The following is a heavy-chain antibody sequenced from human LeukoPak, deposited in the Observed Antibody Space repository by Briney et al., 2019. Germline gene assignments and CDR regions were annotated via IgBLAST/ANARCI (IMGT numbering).Heavy chain of an antibody. D-gene: IGHD7-27*01. CDR2: ISTGGGNT. CDR1: GFTFSSYT. Sequence: GGSLRLSCAASGFTFSSYTMSWVRQAPGKGLKWVSTISTGGGNTYYADSVKGRFTVSRDDSKNTLYLQMNSLRAEDTAVYYCAKDGGLWVSAHWGDSWGRGTLVTVSS. J-gene: IGHJ4*02. V-gene: IGHV3-23*01. CDR3: AKDGGLWVSAHWGDS.